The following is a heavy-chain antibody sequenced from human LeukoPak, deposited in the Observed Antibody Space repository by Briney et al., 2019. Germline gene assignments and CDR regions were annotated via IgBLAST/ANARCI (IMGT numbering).Heavy chain of an antibody. CDR2: IKQDGSEK. D-gene: IGHD2-8*01. CDR3: ARDKVYYFDY. V-gene: IGHV3-7*01. Sequence: GGSLRLSCAASGFTFSSYAMHWVRQAPGKGLEWVANIKQDGSEKYYVDSVKGRFTISRDNAKNSLYLQMNSLRAEDTAVYYCARDKVYYFDYWGQVTLVTVSS. J-gene: IGHJ4*02. CDR1: GFTFSSYA.